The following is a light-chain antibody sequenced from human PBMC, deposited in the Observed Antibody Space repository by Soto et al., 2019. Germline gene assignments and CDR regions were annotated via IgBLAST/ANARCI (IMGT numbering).Light chain of an antibody. V-gene: IGKV3D-20*02. CDR2: GAF. J-gene: IGKJ5*01. CDR1: QSISSSY. Sequence: EIVLTQSPGSLSLSPGERATFSCRASQSISSSYLAWYQQKPGQAPRLLIYGAFNRATGIPARFSGSGSGTDFTLTISSLEPEDSAVYYCQQRNVWPPVTFGQGTRLENK. CDR3: QQRNVWPPVT.